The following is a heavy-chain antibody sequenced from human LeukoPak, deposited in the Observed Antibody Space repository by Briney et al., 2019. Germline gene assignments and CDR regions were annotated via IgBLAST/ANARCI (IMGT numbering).Heavy chain of an antibody. J-gene: IGHJ6*03. V-gene: IGHV3-66*01. Sequence: GGSLRLSCAASGFTFSSYSMNWVRQAPGKGLEWVSVIYSGGRTYYADSVKGRFTISRDNSKNTLYLQMNSLRAEDTAVYYCAKGYGWEASYYYYYMDVWGKGTTVTVSS. CDR1: GFTFSSYS. D-gene: IGHD1-26*01. CDR2: IYSGGRT. CDR3: AKGYGWEASYYYYYMDV.